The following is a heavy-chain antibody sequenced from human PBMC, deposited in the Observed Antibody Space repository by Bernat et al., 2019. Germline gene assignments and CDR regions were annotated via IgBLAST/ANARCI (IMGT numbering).Heavy chain of an antibody. CDR1: GFIFTAYD. Sequence: EVHLVESGGGLVQPGGSLRLSCAASGFIFTAYDMHWVRQAPGKGLVWVSVISSDGSDTTYADSVKGRFTLSRDNAKNSLYLQMNSLRAEDTAVYYCARSPTVTDFDYWGQGTLVTVSS. CDR2: ISSDGSDT. V-gene: IGHV3-74*01. D-gene: IGHD4-17*01. CDR3: ARSPTVTDFDY. J-gene: IGHJ4*02.